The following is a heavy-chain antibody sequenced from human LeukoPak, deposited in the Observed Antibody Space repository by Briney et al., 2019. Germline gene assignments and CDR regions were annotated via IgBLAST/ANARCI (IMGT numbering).Heavy chain of an antibody. CDR3: ARDRAYGSGSYRYYYYYYMDV. J-gene: IGHJ6*03. Sequence: SETLSLTCAVYGGSFSGYYWSWIRQPPGKGLEWIGEINHSGSTNYNPSLKSRVTISVDASKNQFSLKLSSVTAADTAVYYCARDRAYGSGSYRYYYYYYMDVWGKGTTVTVSS. D-gene: IGHD3-10*01. V-gene: IGHV4-34*01. CDR2: INHSGST. CDR1: GGSFSGYY.